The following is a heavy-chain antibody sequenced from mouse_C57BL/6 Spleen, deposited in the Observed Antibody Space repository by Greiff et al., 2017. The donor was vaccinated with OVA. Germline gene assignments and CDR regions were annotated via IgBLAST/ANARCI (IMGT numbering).Heavy chain of an antibody. V-gene: IGHV1-81*01. CDR1: GYTFTSYG. CDR3: ARWDDGYSYYCDY. J-gene: IGHJ2*01. CDR2: IYPRSGNT. D-gene: IGHD2-3*01. Sequence: QVQLKESGAELARPGASVKLSCKASGYTFTSYGISWVKQRTGQGLEWIGEIYPRSGNTYYNEKFKGKATLTADKSSSTAYMELRSLTSEDSAVYFCARWDDGYSYYCDYWGQGTTLTVSS.